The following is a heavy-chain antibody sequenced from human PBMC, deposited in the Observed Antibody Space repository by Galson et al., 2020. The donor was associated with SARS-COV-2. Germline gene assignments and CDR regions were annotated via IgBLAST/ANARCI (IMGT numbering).Heavy chain of an antibody. Sequence: SETLSLTCTVSGGSVSGGSQYWSWIRQRAGKGLEWIGRIYISGSPNYNPSLNSRGTISLDTYKNQFSLKVTSVTAADTAVYYCARISRWDYDYYGMDSWGQGATVTGSS. V-gene: IGHV4-61*02. CDR3: ARISRWDYDYYGMDS. CDR1: GGSVSGGSQY. D-gene: IGHD1-26*01. CDR2: IYISGSP. J-gene: IGHJ6*02.